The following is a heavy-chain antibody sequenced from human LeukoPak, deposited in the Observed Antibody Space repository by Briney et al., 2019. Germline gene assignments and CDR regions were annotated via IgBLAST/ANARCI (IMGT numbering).Heavy chain of an antibody. Sequence: PGGSLRLSCAASGFTFSSYTMDWVRQAPGKGLKWVSSISSSSDYIFYADSVKGRFTISRDNAQNSLYLQMNSLRVEDTAVYYCARQPYDFWSGYLHNWFDPWGQGTLVTVSS. CDR1: GFTFSSYT. J-gene: IGHJ5*02. CDR2: ISSSSDYI. V-gene: IGHV3-21*01. D-gene: IGHD3-3*01. CDR3: ARQPYDFWSGYLHNWFDP.